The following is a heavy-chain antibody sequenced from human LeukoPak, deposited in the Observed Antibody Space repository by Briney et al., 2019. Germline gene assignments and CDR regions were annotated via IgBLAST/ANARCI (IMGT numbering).Heavy chain of an antibody. V-gene: IGHV4-34*01. D-gene: IGHD6-19*01. J-gene: IGHJ5*02. CDR1: GGSFSGYY. CDR2: INRSGST. CDR3: ARGMAVAGTGGWFDP. Sequence: PSETLSLTCAVYGGSFSGYYWGWIRQPPGKGLEWIGEINRSGSTNYNPSLKSRVTISVDTSRNQFSLKLSSVTAADTAVYYCARGMAVAGTGGWFDPWGQGTLVTVSS.